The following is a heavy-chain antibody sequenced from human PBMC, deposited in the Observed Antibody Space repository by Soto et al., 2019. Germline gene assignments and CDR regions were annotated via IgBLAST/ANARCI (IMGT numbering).Heavy chain of an antibody. CDR3: ARGGPYSGYDFHYSMDV. D-gene: IGHD5-12*01. Sequence: GGSLRLSCAASGFTFSSYSMNWVRQAPGKGLEWVSSISSSSSYIYYADSVKGRFTISRDNAKNSLYLQMNSLRAEDTAVYYCARGGPYSGYDFHYSMDVWGQGTTVTVSS. CDR1: GFTFSSYS. V-gene: IGHV3-21*01. J-gene: IGHJ6*02. CDR2: ISSSSSYI.